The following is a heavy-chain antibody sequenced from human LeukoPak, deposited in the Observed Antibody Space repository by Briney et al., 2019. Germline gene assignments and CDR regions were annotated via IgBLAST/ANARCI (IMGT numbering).Heavy chain of an antibody. Sequence: ASETLSLTCTVSGGSISSYYWSWIRQPPGKGLEWIGYVYYSGSTNYNPSLKSRVTISVDTSKNQFSLKLSSVTAADTAVYYCARFAGYCSGGSCLRTNWFDPWGQGTLVTVSS. V-gene: IGHV4-59*01. CDR1: GGSISSYY. CDR2: VYYSGST. CDR3: ARFAGYCSGGSCLRTNWFDP. D-gene: IGHD2-15*01. J-gene: IGHJ5*02.